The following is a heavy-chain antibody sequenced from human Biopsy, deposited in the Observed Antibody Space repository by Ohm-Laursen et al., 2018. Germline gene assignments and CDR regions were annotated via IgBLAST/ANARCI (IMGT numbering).Heavy chain of an antibody. CDR1: GFTFSNSG. V-gene: IGHV3-30*18. CDR2: ISYDGSKT. Sequence: SLRLSCTASGFTFSNSGMHWVRQAPGKGLEWVAAISYDGSKTDYGDSVKGRVNISRDNSKNTLDLQMSSLRVEDTAVYFCAKDKGTFNFYYYGMDVWGQGTTVTVSS. D-gene: IGHD2/OR15-2a*01. CDR3: AKDKGTFNFYYYGMDV. J-gene: IGHJ6*02.